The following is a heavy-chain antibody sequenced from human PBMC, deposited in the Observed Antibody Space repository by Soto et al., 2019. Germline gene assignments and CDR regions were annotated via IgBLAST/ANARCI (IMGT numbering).Heavy chain of an antibody. Sequence: EVQVVESGGGLVQPGGSLRLSCAASGFTFSSYWMHWARQAPGEGLVWVARVNPDGSTTNYADSVKGRFTVSRDNAKNTVYLQVNSLTAGDTATYYCARGGLYAYHQDNWGQGTLVTVSS. CDR3: ARGGLYAYHQDN. J-gene: IGHJ4*02. CDR1: GFTFSSYW. D-gene: IGHD3-16*01. CDR2: VNPDGSTT. V-gene: IGHV3-74*01.